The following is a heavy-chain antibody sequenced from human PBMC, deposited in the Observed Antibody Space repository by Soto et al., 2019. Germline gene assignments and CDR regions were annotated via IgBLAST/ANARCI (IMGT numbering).Heavy chain of an antibody. CDR3: AADDRRYFDWSYSY. CDR1: GFTFTSSA. CDR2: IVVGCGNT. D-gene: IGHD3-9*01. J-gene: IGHJ4*02. V-gene: IGHV1-58*02. Sequence: QMQLVQSGPEVKKPGTSVKVFCKASGFTFTSSAMQWVRQARGQRLEWIGWIVVGCGNTNYAQKCQERATNTRDMSTSPAYMELSSLRSEDTAVYYSAADDRRYFDWSYSYWGQATLVTVSS.